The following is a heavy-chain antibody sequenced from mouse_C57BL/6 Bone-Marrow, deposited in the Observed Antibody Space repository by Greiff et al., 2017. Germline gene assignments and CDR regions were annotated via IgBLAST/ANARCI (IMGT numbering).Heavy chain of an antibody. CDR3: ARAGFAY. V-gene: IGHV1-59*01. CDR1: GYTFTSYW. CDR2: IDPSDSYT. Sequence: VKLQQPGAELVRPGTSVKLSCKASGYTFTSYWMHWVKQRPGQGLEWIGVIDPSDSYTNYNQKFKGKATLTVDTSSSTAYMQLSSLTSDDSSVYYCARAGFAYWGQGTLVTVSA. J-gene: IGHJ3*01.